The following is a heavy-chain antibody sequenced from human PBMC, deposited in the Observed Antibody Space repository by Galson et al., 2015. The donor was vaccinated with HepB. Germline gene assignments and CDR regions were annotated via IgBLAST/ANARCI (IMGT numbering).Heavy chain of an antibody. Sequence: CAISGDSVSSNSAAWNWIRQSPSRGLERLGRTYYRSKWYNDYAVSVKSRITINPDTSKNQFSLQLNSVTPEDTAVYYCAREGEEYYYDSSGYYRGFDYWGQGTLVTVSS. J-gene: IGHJ4*02. CDR2: TYYRSKWYN. D-gene: IGHD3-22*01. CDR1: GDSVSSNSAA. V-gene: IGHV6-1*01. CDR3: AREGEEYYYDSSGYYRGFDY.